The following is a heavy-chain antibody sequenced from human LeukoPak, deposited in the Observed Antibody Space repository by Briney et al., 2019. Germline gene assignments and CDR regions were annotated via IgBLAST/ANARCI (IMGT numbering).Heavy chain of an antibody. CDR3: ARHRNNWNDEAHFDY. J-gene: IGHJ4*02. V-gene: IGHV4-59*08. Sequence: SETLSLTCTVSGGSISSYYWSSIRQPPGKGLEWIGYIYYSGSTNYNPSLKIRVTISVATSKNQFSLKLSSVTAADTAVYYCARHRNNWNDEAHFDYWGQGTLVTVS. CDR2: IYYSGST. CDR1: GGSISSYY. D-gene: IGHD1-1*01.